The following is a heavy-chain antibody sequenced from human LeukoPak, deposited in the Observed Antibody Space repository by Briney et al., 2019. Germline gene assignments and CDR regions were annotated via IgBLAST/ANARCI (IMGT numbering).Heavy chain of an antibody. J-gene: IGHJ4*02. D-gene: IGHD5-18*01. CDR2: ISSSSSTI. Sequence: PGGSLRLSCAASGFTFSSYSMNWVRQAPGKGLEWVSYISSSSSTIYYADSVKGRFTISRDNAKNSLHLQMNSLRAEDTAVYYCTTENTAMYEPFDYWGQGTLVTVSS. V-gene: IGHV3-48*01. CDR3: TTENTAMYEPFDY. CDR1: GFTFSSYS.